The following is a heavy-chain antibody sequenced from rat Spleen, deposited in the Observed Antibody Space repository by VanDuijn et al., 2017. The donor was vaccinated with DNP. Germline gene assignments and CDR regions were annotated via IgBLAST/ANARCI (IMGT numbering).Heavy chain of an antibody. CDR1: GFNFNDYW. Sequence: EVHLVESGGGLVQPGRSLKLSCAASGFNFNDYWMGWVRQAPTKGLEWVASITNSGDNTYYRDSVKGRFTISRDNAKSTLYLEMNSLGSEDTATYYCTTDFERGYWGQGVMVTVSS. V-gene: IGHV5-20*01. CDR2: ITNSGDNT. CDR3: TTDFERGY. D-gene: IGHD1-11*01. J-gene: IGHJ2*01.